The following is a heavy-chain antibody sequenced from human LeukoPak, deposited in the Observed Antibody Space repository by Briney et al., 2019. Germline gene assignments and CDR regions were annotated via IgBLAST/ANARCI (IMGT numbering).Heavy chain of an antibody. V-gene: IGHV3-7*01. Sequence: GVSLRLSCAASGFTFSAYWMTWVRQAPGKGLAWVANIIEGGDVKYYADSVKGRFTISRDNTKNSLYLQMTSLRADDTAVYYCARVGKNGWDFDHWGRGILVTVSS. CDR2: IIEGGDVK. D-gene: IGHD6-19*01. CDR3: ARVGKNGWDFDH. CDR1: GFTFSAYW. J-gene: IGHJ4*02.